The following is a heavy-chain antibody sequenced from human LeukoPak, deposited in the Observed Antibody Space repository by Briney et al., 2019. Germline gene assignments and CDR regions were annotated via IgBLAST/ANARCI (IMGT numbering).Heavy chain of an antibody. CDR1: GGSFSGYY. Sequence: SETLSLTCAVYGGSFSGYYWSWIRQPPGKGLEWIGEINHSGSTNYNPSLKSRVTISVDTSKNQFSLKLSSVTAADTAVYYCARVGNPGYYYDSSGSLFDPWGQGTLVTVSS. J-gene: IGHJ5*02. CDR2: INHSGST. CDR3: ARVGNPGYYYDSSGSLFDP. V-gene: IGHV4-34*01. D-gene: IGHD3-22*01.